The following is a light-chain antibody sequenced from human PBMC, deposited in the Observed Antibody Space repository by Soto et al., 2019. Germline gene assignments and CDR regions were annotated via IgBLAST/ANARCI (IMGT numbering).Light chain of an antibody. CDR3: TSYVGSNDLGV. J-gene: IGLJ1*01. CDR1: ISDVGGYNY. CDR2: EVS. V-gene: IGLV2-8*01. Sequence: QSVLTQPPSSSGSPGRSVTISCTGTISDVGGYNYVSQYQQHPGKAPKLMIYEVSKLPSGVPDRFSGSKSGNTASLTVSGLQAEDAADYYCTSYVGSNDLGVFGTGTKVTVL.